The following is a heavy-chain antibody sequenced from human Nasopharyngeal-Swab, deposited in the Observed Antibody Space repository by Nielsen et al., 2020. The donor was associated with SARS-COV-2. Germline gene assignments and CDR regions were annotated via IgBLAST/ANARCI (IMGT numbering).Heavy chain of an antibody. J-gene: IGHJ6*02. D-gene: IGHD3-10*01. V-gene: IGHV1-69*01. CDR3: AREDAKWFREFSDQYYYYYGMDV. CDR2: IIPIFGTA. Sequence: WVRQAPGQGLEWMGGIIPIFGTANYAQEFQGRVTITADESTSTAYMELSSLRSEDTAVYYCAREDAKWFREFSDQYYYYYGMDVWGQGTTVTVSS.